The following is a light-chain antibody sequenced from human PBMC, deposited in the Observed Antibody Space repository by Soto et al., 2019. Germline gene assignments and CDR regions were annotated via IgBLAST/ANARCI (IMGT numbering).Light chain of an antibody. Sequence: QAVVTQESSVTVSPGGTVTLTCGSSTGAVTSGHYPYWFQQKPGQAPRTLIYDTSNKHSWTPARFSGSLLGGKAALTLSGAQPEDEADYSCLLSYSGTPRVFGDGTKVTVL. CDR1: TGAVTSGHY. V-gene: IGLV7-46*01. J-gene: IGLJ1*01. CDR3: LLSYSGTPRV. CDR2: DTS.